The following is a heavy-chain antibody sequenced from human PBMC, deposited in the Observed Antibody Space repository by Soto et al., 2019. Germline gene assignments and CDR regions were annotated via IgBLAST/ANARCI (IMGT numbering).Heavy chain of an antibody. J-gene: IGHJ4*02. CDR2: TYYRSKWYN. CDR1: GDSVSSNSAA. D-gene: IGHD3-22*01. Sequence: PSQTLSLTCVISGDSVSSNSAAWNWIRQSPSRGLEWLGRTYYRSKWYNDYAVSVKSRITINPDTSKNQFSLQLNSVTPEDTAVYYCAREDYYDSSGYYYRYVTPYASSFDYWGQGTLVTVSS. V-gene: IGHV6-1*01. CDR3: AREDYYDSSGYYYRYVTPYASSFDY.